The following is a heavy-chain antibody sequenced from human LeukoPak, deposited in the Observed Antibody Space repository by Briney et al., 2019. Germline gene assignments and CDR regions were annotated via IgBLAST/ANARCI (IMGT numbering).Heavy chain of an antibody. Sequence: SETLSLTCTVSGGSIRSTSYHWGWIRQPPGKGLEWIGSIYYSGSTYYNPSLKSRVTISVDTSKNQFSLKLSSVTAADTAVYYCARGRGFDAATEGDAFDIWGQGTMVTVSS. CDR2: IYYSGST. CDR1: GGSIRSTSYH. V-gene: IGHV4-39*07. CDR3: ARGRGFDAATEGDAFDI. D-gene: IGHD3-10*01. J-gene: IGHJ3*02.